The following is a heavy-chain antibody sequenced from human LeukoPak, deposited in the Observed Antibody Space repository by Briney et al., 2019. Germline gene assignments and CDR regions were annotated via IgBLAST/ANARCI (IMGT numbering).Heavy chain of an antibody. V-gene: IGHV1-69*01. J-gene: IGHJ6*03. CDR2: IIPIFGTA. Sequence: GSSVKVSCKASGGTFSSYAISWVRQAPGQGLEWMGGIIPIFGTANYAQKFQGRVTITADESTSTAYMELSSMRSEDTAVYYCASGGYSYDHYYYYYMEVWGKGTTVTVSS. CDR3: ASGGYSYDHYYYYYMEV. CDR1: GGTFSSYA. D-gene: IGHD5-18*01.